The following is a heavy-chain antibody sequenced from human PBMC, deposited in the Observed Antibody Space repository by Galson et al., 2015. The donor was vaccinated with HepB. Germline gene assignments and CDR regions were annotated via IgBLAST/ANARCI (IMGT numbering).Heavy chain of an antibody. CDR1: GFTFSSYA. J-gene: IGHJ6*02. D-gene: IGHD6-13*01. V-gene: IGHV3-30-3*01. CDR2: ISYDGSNK. CDR3: ARDTAGTGYYYYYGMDV. Sequence: SLRLSCAASGFTFSSYAMHWVRQAPGKGLEWVAVISYDGSNKYYADSVKGRFTISRDNSKNTLYLQMNSLRAEDTAVYYCARDTAGTGYYYYYGMDVWGQGTTVTVSS.